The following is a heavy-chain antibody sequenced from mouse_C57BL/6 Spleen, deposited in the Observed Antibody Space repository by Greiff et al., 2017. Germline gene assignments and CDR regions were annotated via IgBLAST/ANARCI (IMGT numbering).Heavy chain of an antibody. CDR3: ARSGDSSGYYFDY. Sequence: VQLQQPGAELVRPGTSVKLSCKASGYTFTSYWMHWVKQRPGQGLEWIGVIDPSDSYTNYNQKFKGKATLTVDTSSSTAYMQLSSLTSEDSAVYYCARSGDSSGYYFDYWGQGTTLTVSS. CDR1: GYTFTSYW. V-gene: IGHV1-59*01. CDR2: IDPSDSYT. D-gene: IGHD3-2*02. J-gene: IGHJ2*01.